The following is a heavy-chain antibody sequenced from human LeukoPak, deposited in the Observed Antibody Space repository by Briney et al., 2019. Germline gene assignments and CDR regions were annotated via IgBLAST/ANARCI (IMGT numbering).Heavy chain of an antibody. CDR1: EFTFSSYA. J-gene: IGHJ4*02. Sequence: GGSLRLSCAASEFTFSSYAMSWVRQAPGKGLEWVSVIYSGGSTNYADSVKGRFTISRDNSKNTLYLQMNSLRAEDTAVYYCARDLGGVGATEAWGQGTLVTVSS. CDR3: ARDLGGVGATEA. V-gene: IGHV3-66*01. D-gene: IGHD1-26*01. CDR2: IYSGGST.